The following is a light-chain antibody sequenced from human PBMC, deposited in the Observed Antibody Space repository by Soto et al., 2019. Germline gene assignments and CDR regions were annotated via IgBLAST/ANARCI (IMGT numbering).Light chain of an antibody. CDR1: QSVSSSY. CDR2: GAS. V-gene: IGKV3-20*01. CDR3: QPYYNSPRT. J-gene: IGKJ1*01. Sequence: EIVLTQSPGTLSLSPGERATLSCRASQSVSSSYLAWYQQKPGQAPRLLIYGASNSATGIPDRFSGSGSGTDFTLTISRLEPEDFAVYYCQPYYNSPRTFGQGTKVEIK.